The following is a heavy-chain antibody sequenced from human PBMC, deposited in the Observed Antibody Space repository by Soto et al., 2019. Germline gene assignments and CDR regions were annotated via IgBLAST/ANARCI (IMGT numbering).Heavy chain of an antibody. CDR1: GFTFGDYA. Sequence: PGGSLRLSCTASGFTFGDYAMSWVRQAPGKGLEWVGFIRSKAYGGTTEYAASVKGRFTISRDDSKSIAYLQMNSLKTEDTAVYYCTRDYSSSWYSAGMDVWGQGTTVTVS. CDR2: IRSKAYGGTT. D-gene: IGHD6-13*01. V-gene: IGHV3-49*04. J-gene: IGHJ6*02. CDR3: TRDYSSSWYSAGMDV.